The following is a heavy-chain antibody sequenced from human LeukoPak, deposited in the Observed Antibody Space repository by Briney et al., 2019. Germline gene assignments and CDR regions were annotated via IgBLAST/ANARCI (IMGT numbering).Heavy chain of an antibody. V-gene: IGHV4-34*01. CDR1: GGSFSGYY. Sequence: PSETLSLTCAVYGGSFSGYYWSWIRQPPGKGLEWIGEINHSGSTNYNPSLKSRVTISVDTSKNQFSLKLSSVTAADTAVYYCARLSSNWSHFDYWGQGTLVTVSS. CDR3: ARLSSNWSHFDY. J-gene: IGHJ4*02. CDR2: INHSGST. D-gene: IGHD6-13*01.